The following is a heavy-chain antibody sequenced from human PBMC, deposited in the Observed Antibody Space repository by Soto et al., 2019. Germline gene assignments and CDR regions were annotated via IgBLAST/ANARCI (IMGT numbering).Heavy chain of an antibody. J-gene: IGHJ6*02. CDR1: GGSFSGYY. Sequence: SETLSLTCAVYGGSFSGYYWSWIRQPPGKGLEWIGEINHSGSTNYNPSLKSRVTISVDTSKNQFSLKLSSVTAADTAVYYCARRRFLEWLSYYYYYGMDVWGQGTTVT. D-gene: IGHD3-3*01. CDR2: INHSGST. CDR3: ARRRFLEWLSYYYYYGMDV. V-gene: IGHV4-34*01.